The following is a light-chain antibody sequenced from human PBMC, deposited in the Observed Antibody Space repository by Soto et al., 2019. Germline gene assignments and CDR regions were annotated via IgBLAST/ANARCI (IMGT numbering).Light chain of an antibody. CDR3: QQYDQWWT. V-gene: IGKV3-15*01. J-gene: IGKJ1*01. CDR1: QSINTK. CDR2: DAS. Sequence: EIVMTQSPATLSVSPGEGATFSCRVSQSINTKIAWYQLKPGQAPRLLIYDASIRATGIPARFSGSGSGTEFSLTINSLQSEDFGVYFCQQYDQWWTFGQGTKVDIK.